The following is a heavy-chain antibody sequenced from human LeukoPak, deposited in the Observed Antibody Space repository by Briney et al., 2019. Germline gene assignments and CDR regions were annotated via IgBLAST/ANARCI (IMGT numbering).Heavy chain of an antibody. CDR2: IYYSGST. V-gene: IGHV4-30-4*01. CDR1: GGSISSGDYY. J-gene: IGHJ4*02. CDR3: ARDRVLTGSGTFDY. Sequence: PSETLSLTCTVSGGSISSGDYYWSWIRQPPGKGLEWIGYIYYSGSTYYNPFLKSRVTISVDTSKNQFSLKLSSVTAADTAVYYCARDRVLTGSGTFDYWGQGTLVTVSS. D-gene: IGHD3-9*01.